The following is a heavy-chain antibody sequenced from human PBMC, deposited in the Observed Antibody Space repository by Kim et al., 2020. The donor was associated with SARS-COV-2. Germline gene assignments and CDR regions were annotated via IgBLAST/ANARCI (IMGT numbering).Heavy chain of an antibody. V-gene: IGHV3-33*08. Sequence: GGSLRLSCLTSGFNFNSYGLHWVRQAPGKGLEWVASISFDGNNQYYADSVKARFTISRDSSTNTAHLQMSSVRVEDTATYYCARPPQGPGSYSNERSFIGPYWGRGAQVSVSS. CDR1: GFNFNSYG. J-gene: IGHJ4*02. CDR3: ARPPQGPGSYSNERSFIGPY. CDR2: ISFDGNNQ. D-gene: IGHD3-10*01.